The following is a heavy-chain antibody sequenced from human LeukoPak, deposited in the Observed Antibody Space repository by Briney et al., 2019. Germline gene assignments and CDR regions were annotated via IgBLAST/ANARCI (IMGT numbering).Heavy chain of an antibody. CDR2: VYYSGST. CDR1: GGSVSGYY. Sequence: PSETLSLTCVVSGGSVSGYYWGWIRQPPGRGLEWIGYVYYSGSTNYNPSFKSRITISVDTSRNQFSLQLSSVTAADTAVYYCARAGGIRAFDIWGQGTMVTVSS. D-gene: IGHD3-16*01. J-gene: IGHJ3*02. V-gene: IGHV4-59*02. CDR3: ARAGGIRAFDI.